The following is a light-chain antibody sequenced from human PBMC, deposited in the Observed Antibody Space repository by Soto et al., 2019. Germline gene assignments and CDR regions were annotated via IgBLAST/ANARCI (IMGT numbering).Light chain of an antibody. CDR3: QQGDTMPLA. Sequence: DIPMTQSPSSVSASVGDRITITCRASQGVSRWLAWYQQKPGEAPKLLIYGIYNLQTGVPSRFSGSGSGTDFSLTISSLQPEDSATYYCQQGDTMPLAFGGGTKVEIK. CDR1: QGVSRW. V-gene: IGKV1-12*01. J-gene: IGKJ4*01. CDR2: GIY.